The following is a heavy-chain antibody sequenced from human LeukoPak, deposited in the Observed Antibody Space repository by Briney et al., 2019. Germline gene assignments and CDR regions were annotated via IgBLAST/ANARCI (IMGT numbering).Heavy chain of an antibody. CDR1: EFTFSNYA. CDR3: AKEGDPSIAAAGILGAY. V-gene: IGHV3-23*01. J-gene: IGHJ4*02. D-gene: IGHD6-13*01. CDR2: ISGSGTAT. Sequence: PGGSLRLSCAASEFTFSNYAMTWVRQAPGKGLKWVSTISGSGTATYYADSVKGRFTISRDNSKNTLYLQMNSLRAEDTAVYYCAKEGDPSIAAAGILGAYWGQGTLVTVSS.